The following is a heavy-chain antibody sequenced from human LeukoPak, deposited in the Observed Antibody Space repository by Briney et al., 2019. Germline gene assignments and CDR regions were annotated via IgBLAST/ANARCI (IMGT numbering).Heavy chain of an antibody. CDR2: ISISSIYI. Sequence: GGSLRLSCAASGFTFSRNSMNWVRQAPGKGLEWVSSISISSIYIYYADSVKGRFTISRDNAKNSLYLQMNSLRAEDTAVYYCAREFLERQHNRGFDAWGQGTLVTVSA. J-gene: IGHJ5*02. V-gene: IGHV3-21*01. D-gene: IGHD3-3*01. CDR1: GFTFSRNS. CDR3: AREFLERQHNRGFDA.